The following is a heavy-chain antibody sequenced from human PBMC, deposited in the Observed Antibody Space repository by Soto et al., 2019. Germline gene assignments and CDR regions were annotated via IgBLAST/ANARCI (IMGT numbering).Heavy chain of an antibody. CDR3: ARAAVAGPESSDF. Sequence: SVKLSCKASGGTFSSYAISWVRQAPGQGLECMGGIIAIVGKANYAEKFQGRVTITADXXXSXXXMXLXXLRXEXTAVYYCARAAVAGPESSDFWCQGTLVTVSS. J-gene: IGHJ4*02. D-gene: IGHD6-19*01. V-gene: IGHV1-69*13. CDR1: GGTFSSYA. CDR2: IIAIVGKA.